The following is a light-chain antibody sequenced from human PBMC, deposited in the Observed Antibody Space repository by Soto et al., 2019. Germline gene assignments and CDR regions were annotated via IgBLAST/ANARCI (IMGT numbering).Light chain of an antibody. CDR2: GNK. V-gene: IGLV1-44*01. CDR3: AAWDDSLNGV. Sequence: QSVLTHPPSASGTPVQRVTSSCSGSSSNIGSNTVNWYQQLPGTAPKLLIYGNKQRPSGVPDRFSGSKSVTSASLAISGLHSEDEADYYCAAWDDSLNGVFGGGTKLTVL. J-gene: IGLJ2*01. CDR1: SSNIGSNT.